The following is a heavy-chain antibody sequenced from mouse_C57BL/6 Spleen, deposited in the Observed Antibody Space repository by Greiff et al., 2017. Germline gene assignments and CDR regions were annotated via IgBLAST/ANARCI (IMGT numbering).Heavy chain of an antibody. CDR1: GFTFSDYG. CDR3: ARDWGDY. Sequence: DVMLVESGGGLVKPGGSLKLSCAASGFTFSDYGMHWVRQAPEKGLEWVAYISSGSSTIYYADTVKGRFTISRDNAKNTLFLQMTRLRSEDTAMYYCARDWGDYWGQGTSVTVSS. V-gene: IGHV5-17*01. CDR2: ISSGSSTI. J-gene: IGHJ4*01. D-gene: IGHD4-1*01.